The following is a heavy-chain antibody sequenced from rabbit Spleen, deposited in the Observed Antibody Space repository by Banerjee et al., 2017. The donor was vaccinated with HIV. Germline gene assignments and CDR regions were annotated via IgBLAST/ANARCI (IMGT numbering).Heavy chain of an antibody. CDR2: IEPIFGNT. D-gene: IGHD2-1*01. CDR1: GFSFSNKAV. V-gene: IGHV1S40*01. CDR3: VRDQAGDADYGPYYLNL. Sequence: QSLEESGGDLVKPGASLTLTCTASGFSFSNKAVMCWVRQAPGKGLEWIGYIEPIFGNTYYANWVNGRFTISSHNAQNTVFLQLTSLTAADTATYFCVRDQAGDADYGPYYLNLWGPGTLVTVS. J-gene: IGHJ4*01.